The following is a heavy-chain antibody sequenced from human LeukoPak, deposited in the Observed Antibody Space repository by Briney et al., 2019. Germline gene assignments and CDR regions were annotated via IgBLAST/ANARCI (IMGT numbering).Heavy chain of an antibody. CDR3: ATEYVRTHYFDW. Sequence: ASVRVSCKASGYNLNTYHMHWVRQAPGQGLEWMGIITSTGTTTIRAQKFQGRVTMTRDTSTSTVYMDLSSPRSDDTAVYYCATEYVRTHYFDWWGQGTLVTVSS. CDR2: ITSTGTTT. V-gene: IGHV1-46*02. CDR1: GYNLNTYH. J-gene: IGHJ4*02. D-gene: IGHD3-16*01.